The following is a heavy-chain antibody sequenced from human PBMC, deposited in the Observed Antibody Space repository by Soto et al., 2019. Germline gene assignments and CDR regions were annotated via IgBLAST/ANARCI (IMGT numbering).Heavy chain of an antibody. CDR1: GFTFSSYA. V-gene: IGHV3-64D*08. Sequence: GGSLRLSCSASGFTFSSYAMHWVRQAPGKGLEYVSAISSNGGSTYYADSVKGRFTISRDNSKNTLYLQMSSLRAEDTAVYYCVKERSSSPNFYFDYWGQGTLVTVSS. CDR2: ISSNGGST. CDR3: VKERSSSPNFYFDY. D-gene: IGHD6-6*01. J-gene: IGHJ4*02.